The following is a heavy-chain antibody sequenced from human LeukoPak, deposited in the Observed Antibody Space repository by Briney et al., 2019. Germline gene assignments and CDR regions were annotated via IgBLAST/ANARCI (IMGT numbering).Heavy chain of an antibody. V-gene: IGHV4-39*01. D-gene: IGHD3-3*01. Sequence: SETLSLTCTVSRGSISSSSYYWGWIRQPPGGGLEWNGNIYYSGSTYYNPSLKSRVTISVETSKNQFTLKLSSMTAADTAVYYCARHLKRGIAIFGVVLGAVDYWGQGTLVTVSS. CDR1: RGSISSSSYY. CDR2: IYYSGST. CDR3: ARHLKRGIAIFGVVLGAVDY. J-gene: IGHJ4*02.